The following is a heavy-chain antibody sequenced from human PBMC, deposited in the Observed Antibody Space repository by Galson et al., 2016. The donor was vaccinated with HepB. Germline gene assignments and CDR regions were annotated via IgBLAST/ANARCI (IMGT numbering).Heavy chain of an antibody. CDR2: ISAYNGNT. D-gene: IGHD3-3*01. CDR3: ARVIRNFDFWSTYYYYMDV. CDR1: GCTFTTYG. V-gene: IGHV1-18*04. J-gene: IGHJ6*03. Sequence: SCKASGCTFTTYGISWVRQAPGQGLEWVGWISAYNGNTNHAQKLQGRVTMTTDTSTSTAYMELRSLRSDDTAVYYCARVIRNFDFWSTYYYYMDVWGKGTTVTVSS.